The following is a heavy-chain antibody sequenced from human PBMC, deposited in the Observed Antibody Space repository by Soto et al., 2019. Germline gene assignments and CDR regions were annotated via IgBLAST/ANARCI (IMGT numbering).Heavy chain of an antibody. CDR3: ARRRITTFGVIITGYGMDV. CDR2: IYHTGTT. V-gene: IGHV4-4*02. D-gene: IGHD3-3*01. Sequence: QVQLQESGPGLVKPSGTLSLTCAVSGGSISNDNCWNWVRQPPGKGLEWIAEIYHTGTTNYNPSLKSRLTIALEQSKNQFSLKLTSVTAADTAVYYCARRRITTFGVIITGYGMDVWGQGTTVTVSS. J-gene: IGHJ6*02. CDR1: GGSISNDNC.